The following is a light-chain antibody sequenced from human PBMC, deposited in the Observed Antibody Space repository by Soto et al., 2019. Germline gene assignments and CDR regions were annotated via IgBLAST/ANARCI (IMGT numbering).Light chain of an antibody. J-gene: IGLJ1*01. V-gene: IGLV2-14*01. CDR3: SSYTSSSTLNV. Sequence: QSALTQPASVSGSPGQSITLSCTGTSSDVGGYNYVSWYQQHPGKAPKLMTYEVSNRPSGVSDRFSGSKSGNTASLTISGLQAEDEADYYCSSYTSSSTLNVFGTGTKLTVL. CDR2: EVS. CDR1: SSDVGGYNY.